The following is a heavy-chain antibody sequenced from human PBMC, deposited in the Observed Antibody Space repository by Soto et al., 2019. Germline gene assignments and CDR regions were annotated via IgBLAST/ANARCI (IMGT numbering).Heavy chain of an antibody. Sequence: SETLSLTCAVFSASLGHHYWAWIRQSPDKGLEWVGEVHPSGSTDYNPSLKSRLTLPLDKSKIRFCVKVASGTAACAAVYFCAPGHSSGYGFGTPNFCWEGLDVWGPGTRVTVSS. J-gene: IGHJ6*02. CDR2: VHPSGST. CDR3: APGHSSGYGFGTPNFCWEGLDV. V-gene: IGHV4-34*01. D-gene: IGHD5-12*01. CDR1: SASLGHHY.